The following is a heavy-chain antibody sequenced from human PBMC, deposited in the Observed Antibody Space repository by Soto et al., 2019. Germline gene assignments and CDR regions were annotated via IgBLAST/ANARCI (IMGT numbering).Heavy chain of an antibody. Sequence: GGSLRLSCAASGFTFYNFAMTWVRQAPGKGLEWVSSISGSGDTIDYADSVMGRFTISRDNSKNTVYLYMNSLRAEDTAVYYCAKHLYEVRGRYMDVWGKGTTVTVSS. V-gene: IGHV3-23*01. J-gene: IGHJ6*03. CDR3: AKHLYEVRGRYMDV. CDR1: GFTFYNFA. D-gene: IGHD3-10*01. CDR2: ISGSGDTI.